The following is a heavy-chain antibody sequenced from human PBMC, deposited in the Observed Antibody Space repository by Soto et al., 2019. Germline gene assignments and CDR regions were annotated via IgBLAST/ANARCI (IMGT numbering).Heavy chain of an antibody. CDR2: IGTAGDT. J-gene: IGHJ4*02. D-gene: IGHD6-19*01. CDR1: GFTFSRYD. Sequence: EVQLVESGGDLVQPGGSLRLSCAASGFTFSRYDFHWVRQATGKGLEWVSGIGTAGDTYYAGSVKGRFTISRENAKNSLNLKINTLRAGTRPVYYCTRGAAGFDYWGKGTLFT. CDR3: TRGAAGFDY. V-gene: IGHV3-13*01.